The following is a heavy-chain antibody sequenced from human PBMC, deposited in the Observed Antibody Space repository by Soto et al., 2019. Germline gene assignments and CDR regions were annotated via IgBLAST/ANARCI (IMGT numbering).Heavy chain of an antibody. J-gene: IGHJ6*02. CDR2: ISYDGSDK. CDR3: AKMSSTFWFYAMDV. V-gene: IGHV3-30*18. CDR1: GFTFRSYG. D-gene: IGHD2-2*01. Sequence: QVQLVESGGGVVQPGRSLRLSCAASGFTFRSYGIHWVRQAPGKGLEWVAVISYDGSDKDYADSVKGRFTISRDNSKNTLYLQMNSLSVEDTAVYYCAKMSSTFWFYAMDVWGQGTTVTVSS.